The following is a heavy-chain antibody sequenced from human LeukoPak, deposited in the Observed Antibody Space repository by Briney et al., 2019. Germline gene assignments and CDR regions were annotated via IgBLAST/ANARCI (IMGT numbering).Heavy chain of an antibody. V-gene: IGHV1-46*01. CDR3: ARDNSVGDIAWWFDL. D-gene: IGHD3-10*01. J-gene: IGHJ5*02. Sequence: GASVTVSCKASGYTFINNWMHWVRQAPGQGLEWVGLINPTGTTTLYAQKFQGRVTLTRDMSTSTDYMELRSLKSEDTAVYYCARDNSVGDIAWWFDLWGQGTLVTVSS. CDR2: INPTGTTT. CDR1: GYTFINNW.